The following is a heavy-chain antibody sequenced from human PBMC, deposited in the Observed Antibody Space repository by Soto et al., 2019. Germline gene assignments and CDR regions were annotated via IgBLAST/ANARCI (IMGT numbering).Heavy chain of an antibody. V-gene: IGHV5-10-1*01. CDR3: AKDYYGSGSLNYYYGMDV. J-gene: IGHJ6*02. Sequence: PGESLKISCKGSGYSFTSYWISWVRQMPGKGLEWMGRIDPSDSYTNYSPSFQGHVTISADKSISTAYLQWSSLKASDTAMYYCAKDYYGSGSLNYYYGMDVWGQGTTVTVSS. CDR2: IDPSDSYT. CDR1: GYSFTSYW. D-gene: IGHD3-10*01.